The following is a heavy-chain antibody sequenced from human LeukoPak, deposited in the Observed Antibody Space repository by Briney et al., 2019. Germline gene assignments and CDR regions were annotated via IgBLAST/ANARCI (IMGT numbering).Heavy chain of an antibody. CDR2: ISSSGSTI. D-gene: IGHD1-26*01. CDR3: ARAGGSYYLAYYFDY. J-gene: IGHJ4*02. Sequence: AGGSLRLSCAASGFTFSSYEMNWVPQAPGKGLEWVSYISSSGSTIYYADSVKGRFTISRDNAKNSLYLQMNSLRAEDTAVYYCARAGGSYYLAYYFDYWGQGTLVTVSS. CDR1: GFTFSSYE. V-gene: IGHV3-48*03.